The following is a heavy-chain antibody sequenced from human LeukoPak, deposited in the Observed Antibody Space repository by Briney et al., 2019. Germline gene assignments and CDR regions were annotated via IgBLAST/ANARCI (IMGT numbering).Heavy chain of an antibody. D-gene: IGHD2-15*01. V-gene: IGHV3-7*01. J-gene: IGHJ4*02. CDR3: AGGAGWSIDY. CDR1: GFTFSDYW. Sequence: PGGSLRLSCAASGFTFSDYWMNWVRQAPGKGLEWVAILKQDGSEISYVDSVKGRFTISRDNAKNSLYLQMNSLRAEDTAVYYCAGGAGWSIDYWGQGTLVTISS. CDR2: LKQDGSEI.